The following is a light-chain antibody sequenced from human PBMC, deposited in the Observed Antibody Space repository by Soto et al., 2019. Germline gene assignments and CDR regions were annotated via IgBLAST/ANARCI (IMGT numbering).Light chain of an antibody. J-gene: IGKJ4*01. CDR1: QSVSSSY. V-gene: IGKV3-20*01. CDR2: GAS. Sequence: EIVLTQSPGTLSLSPGERATLSCRASQSVSSSYLAWYQQKPGQAPGLLIYGASSRATGIPDRFSGSGAGTDFTLTISRLEPEDFAVYYCQQYRSPLPFGGGTKVEIK. CDR3: QQYRSPLP.